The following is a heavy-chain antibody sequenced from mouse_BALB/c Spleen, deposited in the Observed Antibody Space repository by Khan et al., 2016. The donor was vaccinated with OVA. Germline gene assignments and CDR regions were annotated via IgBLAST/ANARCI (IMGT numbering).Heavy chain of an antibody. CDR3: TRPYYADY. V-gene: IGHV1-9*01. Sequence: QVQLQQSGAELMKPGASVKISCEATGYAFRSYWIEWVKQRPGHGLEWVGEILPGTGNTNYNEKFEGKATLTADTSSNTAYLQLSSLTSDDSAVYYCTRPYYADYWGQGTTLTVSS. CDR1: GYAFRSYW. J-gene: IGHJ2*01. D-gene: IGHD2-10*01. CDR2: ILPGTGNT.